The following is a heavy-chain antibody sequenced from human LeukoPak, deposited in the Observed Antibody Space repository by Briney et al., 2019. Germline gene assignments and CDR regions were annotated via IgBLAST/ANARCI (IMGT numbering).Heavy chain of an antibody. Sequence: GASVKVSCKASGYTFTGYYMHWVRQAPGQGLEWMGWINPNSGGTNYAQKFQGRVTMTRDTSTSTVYMELSSLRSEDTAVYYCARGANGMPLYWGQGTLVTVSS. CDR3: ARGANGMPLY. D-gene: IGHD2-2*01. CDR1: GYTFTGYY. CDR2: INPNSGGT. J-gene: IGHJ4*02. V-gene: IGHV1-2*02.